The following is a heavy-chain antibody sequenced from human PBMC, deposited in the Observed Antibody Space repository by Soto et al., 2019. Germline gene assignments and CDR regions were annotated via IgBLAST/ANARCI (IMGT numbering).Heavy chain of an antibody. CDR3: AAGIAARPLGY. CDR2: IYHSGST. J-gene: IGHJ4*02. V-gene: IGHV4-30-2*01. D-gene: IGHD6-6*01. Sequence: QLQLQESGSGLVKPSQTLSLTCAVSGGSISSGGYSWSWIRQPPGKGLEWIGYIYHSGSTYYNPSPSRRVTISVDRSKNQFSLKLSSVTAADTAVYYCAAGIAARPLGYWGQGTLGTVSS. CDR1: GGSISSGGYS.